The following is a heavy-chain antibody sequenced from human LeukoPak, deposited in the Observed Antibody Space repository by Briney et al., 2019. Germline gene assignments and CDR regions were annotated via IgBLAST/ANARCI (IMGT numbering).Heavy chain of an antibody. CDR1: GGSVSSSSYY. CDR3: AAGGSGSYPYDAFDI. J-gene: IGHJ3*02. D-gene: IGHD3-10*01. Sequence: SETLSLTCTVSGGSVSSSSYYWSWIRQPPGKGLEWIGYIYYSGSTNYNPSLKSRVTISVDTSKNQFSLKLSSVTAADTAVYYCAAGGSGSYPYDAFDIWGQGTMVTVSS. CDR2: IYYSGST. V-gene: IGHV4-61*01.